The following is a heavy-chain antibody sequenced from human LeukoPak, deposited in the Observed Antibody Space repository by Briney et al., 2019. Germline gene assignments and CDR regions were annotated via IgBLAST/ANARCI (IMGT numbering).Heavy chain of an antibody. CDR1: GGTFSSYA. Sequence: GASVKVSCKASGGTFSSYAISWVRQAPGQGLEWMGRIIPILGIANYAQKFQGRVTITADKSTSTAYMELSSLRSEDTAVYYCARAGGSCYYFDYWGQGTLVTVSS. CDR3: ARAGGSCYYFDY. J-gene: IGHJ4*02. D-gene: IGHD2-15*01. CDR2: IIPILGIA. V-gene: IGHV1-69*04.